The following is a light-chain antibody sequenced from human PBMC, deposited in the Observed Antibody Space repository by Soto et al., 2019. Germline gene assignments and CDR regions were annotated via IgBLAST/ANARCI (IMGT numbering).Light chain of an antibody. CDR3: NSYTAFNTRV. V-gene: IGLV2-14*01. Sequence: QSALTQPASVSGSPGQSITISCTGTSSDIGAYNYVSWYQQHPGKAPKLLIYEVRDRPPGISDRFSGSKSGNTASLTISRLQSEDEADYYCNSYTAFNTRVFGTGTKVTVL. CDR2: EVR. CDR1: SSDIGAYNY. J-gene: IGLJ1*01.